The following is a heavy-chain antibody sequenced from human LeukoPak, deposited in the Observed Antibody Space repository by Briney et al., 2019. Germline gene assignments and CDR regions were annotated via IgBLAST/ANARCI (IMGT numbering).Heavy chain of an antibody. Sequence: GGSLRLSCAASGFTFDDYAMHWVRQAPGKGLEWVSYISSTSSTIYYADSVKGRFTISRDNAENSLYLQMNSLRVEDTAVYYCARAPTVLVGYCSSSSCQADYWGQGTLVTVSS. CDR3: ARAPTVLVGYCSSSSCQADY. CDR2: ISSTSSTI. D-gene: IGHD2-2*01. V-gene: IGHV3-48*04. CDR1: GFTFDDYA. J-gene: IGHJ4*02.